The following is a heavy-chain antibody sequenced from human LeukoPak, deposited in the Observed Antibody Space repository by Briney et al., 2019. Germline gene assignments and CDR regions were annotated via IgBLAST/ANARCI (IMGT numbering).Heavy chain of an antibody. D-gene: IGHD6-13*01. J-gene: IGHJ6*03. CDR1: GFTFEDYA. V-gene: IGHV3-9*01. CDR3: AKGGGDSSSWYGFYYYYYMDV. Sequence: PGGSLRLSCAASGFTFEDYAMHWVRQAPGKGLEWVSGISWNSDNIGYADSVKGRFTISRDNAKNSLYLQMNSLRAEDTAVYYCAKGGGDSSSWYGFYYYYYMDVWGKGTTVTISS. CDR2: ISWNSDNI.